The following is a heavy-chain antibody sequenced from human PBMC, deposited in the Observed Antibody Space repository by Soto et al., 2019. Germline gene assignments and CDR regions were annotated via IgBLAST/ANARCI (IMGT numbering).Heavy chain of an antibody. D-gene: IGHD1-26*01. J-gene: IGHJ3*02. CDR1: GGSISSGGYY. CDR2: IYYSGST. V-gene: IGHV4-31*03. Sequence: QVQLQESGPGLVKPSQTLSLTCTVSGGSISSGGYYWGWIRQHPGKGLEWFGYIYYSGSTHYNPSLKSRVTILVDTSKNQLTLKLSCVTAADTAVYYCARDLIVGATKAAGAFDIWGQGTMVTVSS. CDR3: ARDLIVGATKAAGAFDI.